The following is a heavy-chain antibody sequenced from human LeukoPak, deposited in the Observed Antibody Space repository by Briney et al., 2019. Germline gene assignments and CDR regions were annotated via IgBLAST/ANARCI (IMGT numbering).Heavy chain of an antibody. CDR3: ARGQMAGYYDSSGPIDY. CDR2: IKQDGSEK. D-gene: IGHD3-22*01. V-gene: IGHV3-7*01. CDR1: GFTFSSYW. J-gene: IGHJ4*02. Sequence: GGSLRLSCAASGFTFSSYWMSWFRQAPGKGLEWVANIKQDGSEKYYVDSVKGRFTISRDNAKNSLYLQMNSLRAENTAVYYCARGQMAGYYDSSGPIDYWGQGTLVTVSS.